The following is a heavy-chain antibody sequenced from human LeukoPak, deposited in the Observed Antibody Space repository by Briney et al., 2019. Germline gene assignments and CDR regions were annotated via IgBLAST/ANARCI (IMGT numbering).Heavy chain of an antibody. CDR3: ARGTGDWGLHYFAY. D-gene: IGHD7-27*01. J-gene: IGHJ4*02. CDR2: MNPSSGST. Sequence: ASVKVSCKPSGFTFTSYYIHWVRQAPGHGLEWMGWMNPSSGSTKFAQKFQGRVSMTRDTSISAAYMDLSSLRFDDTAVYFCARGTGDWGLHYFAYWGQGTLVTVSS. CDR1: GFTFTSYY. V-gene: IGHV1-2*02.